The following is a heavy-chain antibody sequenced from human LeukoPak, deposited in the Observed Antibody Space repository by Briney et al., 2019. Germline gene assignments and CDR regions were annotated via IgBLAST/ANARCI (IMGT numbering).Heavy chain of an antibody. CDR2: VHHSGST. V-gene: IGHV4-59*08. CDR1: GGSISDYY. CDR3: ARHAAETGYFFDY. J-gene: IGHJ4*02. D-gene: IGHD6-25*01. Sequence: SETLSRTCTVSGGSISDYYWSWIRPPPGKGLEWIGYVHHSGSTKYSPSLKSRVTISVGTSKNQFSLTLTSVTATDTAVYYCARHAAETGYFFDYWGQGTLVTVSS.